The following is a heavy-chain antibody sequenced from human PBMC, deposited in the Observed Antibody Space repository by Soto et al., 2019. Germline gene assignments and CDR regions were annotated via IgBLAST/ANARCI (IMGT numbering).Heavy chain of an antibody. J-gene: IGHJ2*01. Sequence: EVQLLESGGGLVQPGGSLRLTCEASGFSFINYAFGWVRQAPGKGLEWVSSISGSGGRTYYADSVKGRFTISRDNSKDTRYLEMNSLRAEDTALYYCAKVWQQPYWYFDLWGSGTLVTVSS. CDR3: AKVWQQPYWYFDL. CDR1: GFSFINYA. D-gene: IGHD6-13*01. CDR2: ISGSGGRT. V-gene: IGHV3-23*01.